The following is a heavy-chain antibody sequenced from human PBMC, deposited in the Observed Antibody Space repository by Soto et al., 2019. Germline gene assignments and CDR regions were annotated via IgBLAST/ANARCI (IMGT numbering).Heavy chain of an antibody. CDR1: GYSFTSYW. Sequence: PGESLKISCKGSGYSFTSYWIGWVRQMPGKGLEWMGIIYPGDSDTRYSPSFQGQVTISADKSISTAYLQWSSLKASDTAMYYCASSRLPVDYPYNWFDPWGQGTLVTVSS. CDR2: IYPGDSDT. V-gene: IGHV5-51*01. CDR3: ASSRLPVDYPYNWFDP. J-gene: IGHJ5*02. D-gene: IGHD4-17*01.